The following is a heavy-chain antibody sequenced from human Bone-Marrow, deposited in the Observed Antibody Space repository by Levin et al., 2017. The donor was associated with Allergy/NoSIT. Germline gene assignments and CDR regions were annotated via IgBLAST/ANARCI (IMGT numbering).Heavy chain of an antibody. CDR2: IYYSGST. Sequence: SQTLSLTCSVSGGSLSTSHWSWIRPPPGKELEWIGYIYYSGSTNYNPSLKSRVTISVDTSKNQFSLRLSSVTAADTAVYYCARDRGYYFDTWGQGTLVTVSS. CDR1: GGSLSTSH. J-gene: IGHJ4*02. V-gene: IGHV4-59*01. D-gene: IGHD3-22*01. CDR3: ARDRGYYFDT.